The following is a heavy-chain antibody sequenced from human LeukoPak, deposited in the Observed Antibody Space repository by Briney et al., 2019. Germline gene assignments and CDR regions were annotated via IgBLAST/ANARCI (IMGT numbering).Heavy chain of an antibody. V-gene: IGHV1-2*02. D-gene: IGHD3-16*01. CDR2: INPNSGGT. CDR3: ARDGGSDYYYMDV. CDR1: GYIFTNYG. J-gene: IGHJ6*03. Sequence: ASVKVSCKASGYIFTNYGISWVRQAPGQGLEWMGWINPNSGGTNYAQKFQGRVTMTRDTSISTAYLELSRLRSDDTAVYYCARDGGSDYYYMDVWGKGTTVTISS.